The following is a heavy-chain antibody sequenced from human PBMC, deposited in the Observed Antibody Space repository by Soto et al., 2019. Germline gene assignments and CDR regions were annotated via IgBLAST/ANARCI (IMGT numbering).Heavy chain of an antibody. V-gene: IGHV6-1*01. D-gene: IGHD6-13*01. Sequence: SQTLSLTCAISGDSVSSNSAAWNWIRQSPSRGLEWLGRTYYRSKWYNDYAVSVKSRITINPDTSKNQFSLQLNSVTPEDTAVYYCARVGAQYSSGWYEGVYYYYGMDVWGQGTTVTVSS. CDR1: GDSVSSNSAA. J-gene: IGHJ6*02. CDR3: ARVGAQYSSGWYEGVYYYYGMDV. CDR2: TYYRSKWYN.